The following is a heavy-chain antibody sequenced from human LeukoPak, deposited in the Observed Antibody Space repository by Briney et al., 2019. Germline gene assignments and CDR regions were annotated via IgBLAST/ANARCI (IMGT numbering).Heavy chain of an antibody. CDR3: AKTHDYGDYHVPYYYYYYMDV. J-gene: IGHJ6*03. CDR1: GFTFSSYA. CDR2: ISGSGGST. V-gene: IGHV3-23*01. Sequence: GGSLRLSCAASGFTFSSYAMSWVRQAPGKGLEWVSAISGSGGSTYYADSVKGRFTISRDNSKNTLYLQMNSLRAEDTAVYYCAKTHDYGDYHVPYYYYYYMDVWGKGTTVTVSS. D-gene: IGHD4-17*01.